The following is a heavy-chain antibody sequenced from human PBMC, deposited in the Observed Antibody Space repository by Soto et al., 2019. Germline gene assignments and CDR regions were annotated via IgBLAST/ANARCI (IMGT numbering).Heavy chain of an antibody. Sequence: PSETLSLTCTVSGGSISSYYWSWIRQPPGKGPEWIGYIYYSGNTNYNPSLKSRVTISVDTSTNQFSLKLSSVTAADTAVNYCAGITMVRGGYYFSGMDAWGQGTTFTVSS. V-gene: IGHV4-59*01. D-gene: IGHD3-10*01. CDR2: IYYSGNT. CDR3: AGITMVRGGYYFSGMDA. J-gene: IGHJ6*02. CDR1: GGSISSYY.